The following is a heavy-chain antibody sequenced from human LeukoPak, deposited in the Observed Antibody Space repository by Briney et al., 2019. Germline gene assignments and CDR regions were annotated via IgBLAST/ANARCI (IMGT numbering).Heavy chain of an antibody. V-gene: IGHV3-11*01. CDR3: ARRHDYGDYNSAFDI. J-gene: IGHJ3*02. CDR1: GFTFSDYY. CDR2: IRSSENTI. Sequence: GGSLRLSCAASGFTFSDYYMSWIRQAPGKGLEWVSCIRSSENTIFYADSVRGRFTVSRDNARNSLYLQMNSLRAEDTAVYYCARRHDYGDYNSAFDIWGQGTMVTVAS. D-gene: IGHD4-17*01.